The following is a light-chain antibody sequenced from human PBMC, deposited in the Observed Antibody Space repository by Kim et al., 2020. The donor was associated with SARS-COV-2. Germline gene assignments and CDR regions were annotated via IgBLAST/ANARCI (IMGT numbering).Light chain of an antibody. CDR3: QQYYSAPRT. CDR1: QTVLYSSNNKNY. CDR2: WAA. Sequence: RATSNCKSSQTVLYSSNNKNYLAWYQQKPGQPPKLLIYWAATRESGVPDRFSGSGSGTDFTLTISSLQAEDVAVYYCQQYYSAPRTFGRGPSWRS. V-gene: IGKV4-1*01. J-gene: IGKJ2*01.